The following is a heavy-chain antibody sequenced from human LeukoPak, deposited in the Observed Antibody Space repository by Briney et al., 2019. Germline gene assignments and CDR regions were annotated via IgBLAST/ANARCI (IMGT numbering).Heavy chain of an antibody. Sequence: SQTLSLTCTVLGDSISGGDNFWSWLRQSPGKGLEWIGYIKGETTHYNPSLKSRVTISVDTSKNQFSLKLSSVTAADTAVYYCARQNIAVAASYYFDYWGQGTLVTVSS. D-gene: IGHD6-19*01. J-gene: IGHJ4*02. CDR3: ARQNIAVAASYYFDY. CDR1: GDSISGGDNF. CDR2: IKGETT. V-gene: IGHV4-30-4*01.